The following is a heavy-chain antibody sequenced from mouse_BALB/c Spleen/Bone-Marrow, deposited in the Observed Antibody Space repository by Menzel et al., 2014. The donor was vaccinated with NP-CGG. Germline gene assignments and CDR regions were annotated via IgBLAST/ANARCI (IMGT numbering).Heavy chain of an antibody. D-gene: IGHD1-1*01. Sequence: VQLQQPGPELVKPGASVKMSCKASGYTFTDYVISWGKQRTGQGLEWIGEIYPGSGSTYYNEKFKGKATLTADKSSNTAYMQLSSLTSEDSAVYFCARDYYGSSGAMDYWGQGTSVTVSS. CDR1: GYTFTDYV. CDR3: ARDYYGSSGAMDY. V-gene: IGHV1-77*01. CDR2: IYPGSGST. J-gene: IGHJ4*01.